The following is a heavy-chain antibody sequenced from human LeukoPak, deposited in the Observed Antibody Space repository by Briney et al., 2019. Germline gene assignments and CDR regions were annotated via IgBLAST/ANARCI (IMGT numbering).Heavy chain of an antibody. CDR3: ARKPMLRSWFDT. Sequence: SETLSLTCAVYGGSFSGYYWSWIRQPPGKGLEWIGEINHSGSTNYNPSLKRRVTISVDTSKNQFSLKLSSVTAADTAVYYCARKPMLRSWFDTWGQGTLVTVSS. CDR2: INHSGST. CDR1: GGSFSGYY. D-gene: IGHD2-8*01. J-gene: IGHJ5*02. V-gene: IGHV4-34*01.